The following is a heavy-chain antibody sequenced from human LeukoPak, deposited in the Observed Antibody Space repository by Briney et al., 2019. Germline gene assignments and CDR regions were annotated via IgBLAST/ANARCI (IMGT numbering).Heavy chain of an antibody. CDR2: IIPIFGTA. J-gene: IGHJ5*02. CDR1: GGTFTIYA. Sequence: SVTVSCTASGGTFTIYAISWVRQAPGQGLEWMGGIIPIFGTANYAQKFQGRVTITADESTSTAYMELSSLRSEDTAVYYCARETAAAGTGWFDPWGQGTLVTVSS. CDR3: ARETAAAGTGWFDP. D-gene: IGHD6-13*01. V-gene: IGHV1-69*13.